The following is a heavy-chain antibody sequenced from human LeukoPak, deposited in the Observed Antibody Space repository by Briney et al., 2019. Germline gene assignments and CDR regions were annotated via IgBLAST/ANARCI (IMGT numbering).Heavy chain of an antibody. CDR2: INHSGST. Sequence: GSLRLSCAASGFTFSSYSMNWVRQAPGKGLEWIGEINHSGSTNYNPSLKSRVTISVDTSKNQFSLKLSSVTAADTAVYYCAGLRRKLLGSYWYFDLWGRGTLVTVSS. D-gene: IGHD2-15*01. CDR1: GFTFSSYS. V-gene: IGHV4-34*08. CDR3: AGLRRKLLGSYWYFDL. J-gene: IGHJ2*01.